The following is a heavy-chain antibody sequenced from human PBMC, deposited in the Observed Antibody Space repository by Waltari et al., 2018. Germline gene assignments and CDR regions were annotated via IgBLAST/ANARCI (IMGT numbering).Heavy chain of an antibody. CDR3: ARIVVPAYYYYYMDV. CDR2: IYYSGST. Sequence: QVQLQESGPGLVKPSETLSLTCTVSGGSISSYYWNWIRQPPGKGLEWIGYIYYSGSTNYNPSLKSRVTISVDTSKNQFSLKLSSVTAADTAVYYCARIVVPAYYYYYMDVWGKGTTVTISS. V-gene: IGHV4-59*12. CDR1: GGSISSYY. D-gene: IGHD2-2*01. J-gene: IGHJ6*03.